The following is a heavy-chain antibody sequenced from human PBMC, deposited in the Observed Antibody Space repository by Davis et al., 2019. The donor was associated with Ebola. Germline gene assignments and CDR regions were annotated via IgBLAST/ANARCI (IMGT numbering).Heavy chain of an antibody. Sequence: PGGSLRLSCAASGFTFSSYGMHWVRQAPGKGLEWVAVIWYDGSNKYYADSVKGRFTISRDNSKNTLYLQMNSLRAKDTAVYYCASGQYCSSTSCYTGGADYDYWGQGTLVTVSS. J-gene: IGHJ4*02. CDR3: ASGQYCSSTSCYTGGADYDY. D-gene: IGHD2-2*02. V-gene: IGHV3-33*01. CDR2: IWYDGSNK. CDR1: GFTFSSYG.